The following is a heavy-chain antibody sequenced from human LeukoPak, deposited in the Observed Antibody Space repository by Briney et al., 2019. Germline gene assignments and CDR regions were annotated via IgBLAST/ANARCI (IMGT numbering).Heavy chain of an antibody. V-gene: IGHV4-38-2*02. Sequence: SETLSLTCTVSGYSISSGYYWGWIRQPPGKGLEWLGSIYHSGSTYYNPSLKSRVTISVDTSKNQFSLKLSSVTAADTAVYYCATDGMVRGPDAWFDSWGQGTLVTVSS. D-gene: IGHD3-10*01. CDR1: GYSISSGYY. CDR3: ATDGMVRGPDAWFDS. J-gene: IGHJ5*01. CDR2: IYHSGST.